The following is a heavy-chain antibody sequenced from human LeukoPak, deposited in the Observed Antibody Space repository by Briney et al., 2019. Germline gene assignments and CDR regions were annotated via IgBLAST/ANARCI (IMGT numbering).Heavy chain of an antibody. Sequence: GGSLRLSCAASGFTFSSYWMHWVRQAPGKGLVWVSRINSDGSSTSYADSVKGRFTISRDNAENTLYLQMNSLRAEDTAVYYCARDPRMVATGYFDYWGQGTLVTVSS. CDR2: INSDGSST. V-gene: IGHV3-74*01. D-gene: IGHD5-12*01. CDR1: GFTFSSYW. J-gene: IGHJ4*02. CDR3: ARDPRMVATGYFDY.